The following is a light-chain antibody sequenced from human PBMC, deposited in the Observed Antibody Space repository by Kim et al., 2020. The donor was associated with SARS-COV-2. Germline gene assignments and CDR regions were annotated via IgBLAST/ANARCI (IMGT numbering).Light chain of an antibody. J-gene: IGKJ4*01. Sequence: DIQMTQSPSSLSASVGDRVTITCQASQDISDYLNWYQQKPGEAPNLLIYDASNLDTGVPSRFSGSGFGTDFTFTISSLQPEDIATYYCQHYNNLPLTFGGGTKVDIK. V-gene: IGKV1-33*01. CDR1: QDISDY. CDR3: QHYNNLPLT. CDR2: DAS.